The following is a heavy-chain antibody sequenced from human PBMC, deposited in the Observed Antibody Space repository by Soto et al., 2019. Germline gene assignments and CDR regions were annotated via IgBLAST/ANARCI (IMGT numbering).Heavy chain of an antibody. CDR2: ISGSGSNP. D-gene: IGHD5-12*01. V-gene: IGHV3-23*01. Sequence: EVQVLESGGGLVQPGGSLRLSCAASGFTFSSYAMSWVRQAPGQGLEWVSAISGSGSNPYYADSVKGRFTIPRDNSKNPMYLQMDRPRAEDTGLYFGSETGLVAIRDGFEHWGQGTLVTVSS. J-gene: IGHJ4*02. CDR3: SETGLVAIRDGFEH. CDR1: GFTFSSYA.